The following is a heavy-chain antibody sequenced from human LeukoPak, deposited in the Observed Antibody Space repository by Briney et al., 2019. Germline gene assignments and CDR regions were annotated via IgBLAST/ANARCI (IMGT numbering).Heavy chain of an antibody. V-gene: IGHV3-23*01. D-gene: IGHD6-13*01. J-gene: IGHJ4*02. CDR2: ISGGGDFI. CDR1: GFTFSNYA. CDR3: ANSSWSLFDY. Sequence: PGGSLRLSCAASGFTFSNYAMHWVRQAPGKGLEWVSAISGGGDFIYYADSVKGRFTISRDNSKNTLYLQMNSLRAEDTAVYYCANSSWSLFDYWGQGTLVTVST.